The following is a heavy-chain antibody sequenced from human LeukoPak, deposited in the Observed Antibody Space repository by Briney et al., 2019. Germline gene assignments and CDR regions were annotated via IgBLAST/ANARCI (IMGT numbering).Heavy chain of an antibody. CDR1: GFTFNRFS. Sequence: GGSLRLPCAASGFTFNRFSMSWVRQTPGKGLDWVANIKQDGSQKEYADSVKGRFAISRDNANNFLDLQMNSLRAEDTGVYYCASVDFDNNAHYHYYLPNWGQGTRVTVSS. J-gene: IGHJ4*02. CDR2: IKQDGSQK. V-gene: IGHV3-7*01. CDR3: ASVDFDNNAHYHYYLPN. D-gene: IGHD2/OR15-2a*01.